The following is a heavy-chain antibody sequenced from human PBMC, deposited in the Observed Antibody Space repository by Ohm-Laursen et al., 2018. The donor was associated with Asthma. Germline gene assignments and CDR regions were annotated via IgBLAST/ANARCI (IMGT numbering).Heavy chain of an antibody. D-gene: IGHD4-17*01. CDR3: ARERGDYTNDY. J-gene: IGHJ4*02. V-gene: IGHV3-48*01. CDR1: GFTFSSYS. Sequence: SLRLSCAASGFTFSSYSMNWVRQAPGKGLEWVSYISSSSSTIYYADSVKGRFAISRDNAKNSLYLQMNSLRAEDTAVYYCARERGDYTNDYWGQGTLVSVSA. CDR2: ISSSSSTI.